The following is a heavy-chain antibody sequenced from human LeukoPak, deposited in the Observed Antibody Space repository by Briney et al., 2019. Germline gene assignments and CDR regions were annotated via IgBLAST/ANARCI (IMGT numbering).Heavy chain of an antibody. V-gene: IGHV4-59*01. Sequence: SETLSLTCTVSGGSIRSYYWSWIRQPPGKRLEWIGYIYSSGSTNYNPSLKSRVTMSVDTSKNYFSLKLNSVTAADTAVYYCAANYYDSSGYWFDPWGQGTLVTISS. J-gene: IGHJ5*02. CDR1: GGSIRSYY. CDR2: IYSSGST. D-gene: IGHD3-22*01. CDR3: AANYYDSSGYWFDP.